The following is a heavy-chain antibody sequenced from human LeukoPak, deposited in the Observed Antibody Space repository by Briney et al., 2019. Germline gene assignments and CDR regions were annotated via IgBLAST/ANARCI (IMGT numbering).Heavy chain of an antibody. D-gene: IGHD5-24*01. Sequence: WGSLSLSCAPSGFTFSTYAMSWVRQAPGKGLEWVSGISGSGGSTYYADSVKGRFTISRDNSKNTLYLQMNSLKAEDTAMYYCTRRVEMATNADFDYWGQGTLVTVSS. V-gene: IGHV3-23*01. CDR3: TRRVEMATNADFDY. J-gene: IGHJ4*02. CDR1: GFTFSTYA. CDR2: ISGSGGST.